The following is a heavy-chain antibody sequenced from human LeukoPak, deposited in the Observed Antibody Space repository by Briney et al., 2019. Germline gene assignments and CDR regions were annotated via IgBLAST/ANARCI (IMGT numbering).Heavy chain of an antibody. CDR1: GFTFSSYA. D-gene: IGHD1-1*01. CDR2: ISYDGSNK. V-gene: IGHV3-30*04. Sequence: GGSLRLSCAASGFTFSSYAMHWVRQAPGKGLEWVAVISYDGSNKYYADSVKGRFTISRDNSKNTLYLQMNSLRAEDTAVYYCARYLEGNWFDPWGQGTLVTVSS. CDR3: ARYLEGNWFDP. J-gene: IGHJ5*02.